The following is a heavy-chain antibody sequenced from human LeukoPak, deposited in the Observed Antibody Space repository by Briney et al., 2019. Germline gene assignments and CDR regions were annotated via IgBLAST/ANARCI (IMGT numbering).Heavy chain of an antibody. V-gene: IGHV1-46*01. Sequence: ASVKVSCKASGYTFTSYYMHWVRQAPGQGLEWMGIINPSGGSTSYAQKFQGRVTITADKSTSTAYMELSSLRSEDTAVYYCASEVTSSRWFDPWGQGTLVTVSS. D-gene: IGHD3-10*01. CDR2: INPSGGST. CDR3: ASEVTSSRWFDP. CDR1: GYTFTSYY. J-gene: IGHJ5*02.